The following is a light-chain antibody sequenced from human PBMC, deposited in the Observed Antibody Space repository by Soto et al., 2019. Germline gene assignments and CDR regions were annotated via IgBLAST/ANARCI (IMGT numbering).Light chain of an antibody. CDR1: ISNIGTGYE. J-gene: IGLJ1*01. V-gene: IGLV1-40*03. CDR2: GNR. CDR3: QSYDTRLYYV. Sequence: QSALTQPPSVCGAPGQSFTISCTGSISNIGTGYEVQWYQQLPGTVPRLLIFGNRNRTSGVPDRFSGSKSGASAFLAITGLQADDEADYYCQSYDTRLYYVFGSGTTVTVL.